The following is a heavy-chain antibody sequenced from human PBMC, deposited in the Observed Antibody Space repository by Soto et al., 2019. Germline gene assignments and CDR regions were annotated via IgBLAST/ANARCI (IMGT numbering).Heavy chain of an antibody. D-gene: IGHD2-15*01. Sequence: QVQLQQWGAGLLKPSETLSLTCAVYGGSFSGYYWSWIRQPPGKGLEWIGEINHSGSTNYNPSLKSRVTISVDTSKNQFSLKLSSVTAADTAVYYCARGRAGGSGGSCFHWFDPWGQGTLVTVSS. CDR3: ARGRAGGSGGSCFHWFDP. CDR1: GGSFSGYY. V-gene: IGHV4-34*01. J-gene: IGHJ5*02. CDR2: INHSGST.